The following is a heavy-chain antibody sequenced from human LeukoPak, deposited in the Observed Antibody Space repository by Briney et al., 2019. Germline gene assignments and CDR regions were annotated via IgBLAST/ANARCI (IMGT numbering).Heavy chain of an antibody. CDR3: AKGASGGVYYDSSGLNWFDP. V-gene: IGHV3-23*01. Sequence: PGGSLRLSCAASGFTFSSYAMSWVRQAPGKGLEWVSTFSGSGGSTHYADSVKGRFTISRDNAKNSLYLQLNSLRAEDTAVYYCAKGASGGVYYDSSGLNWFDPWGQGTLVTVSS. J-gene: IGHJ5*02. CDR2: FSGSGGST. CDR1: GFTFSSYA. D-gene: IGHD3-22*01.